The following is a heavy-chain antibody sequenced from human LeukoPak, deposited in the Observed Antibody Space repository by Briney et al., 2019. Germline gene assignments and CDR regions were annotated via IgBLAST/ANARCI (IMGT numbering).Heavy chain of an antibody. J-gene: IGHJ4*02. CDR3: ARGPNYPSPSPFDY. CDR2: IYSSGST. Sequence: PSETLSLTCTVSGDSISNYYWSWIRQPAGKGLEWIGRIYSSGSTNYNPSLKSRVTMSVDTSKNQFSLKLSSVTAADTAVYYCARGPNYPSPSPFDYWGQGTLVTVSS. CDR1: GDSISNYY. D-gene: IGHD5-24*01. V-gene: IGHV4-4*07.